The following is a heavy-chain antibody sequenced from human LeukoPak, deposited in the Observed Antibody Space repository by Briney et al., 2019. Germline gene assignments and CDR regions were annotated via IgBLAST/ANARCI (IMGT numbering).Heavy chain of an antibody. D-gene: IGHD3-10*01. V-gene: IGHV4-59*08. CDR3: ARHPSGSSKDAFDI. CDR1: GGSISTYY. Sequence: PSETLSLTCTVSGGSISTYYWSWLRQPPGKGLEWIGYIYYSGSTNYNPSLKSRVTISVDTSKNQFSLKLSSVTAADTAVYYCARHPSGSSKDAFDIWGQGTMVTVSS. CDR2: IYYSGST. J-gene: IGHJ3*02.